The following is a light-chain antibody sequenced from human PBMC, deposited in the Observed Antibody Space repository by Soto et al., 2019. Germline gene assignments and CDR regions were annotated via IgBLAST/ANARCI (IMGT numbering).Light chain of an antibody. CDR3: QQYGSSGT. CDR2: GSS. CDR1: QTIGRAY. V-gene: IGKV3-20*01. J-gene: IGKJ1*01. Sequence: EIVLTQSPGTLSLSPGETATLSCRASQTIGRAYLAWYQQKPGQAPRLLIFGSSSRATGIPDRFSGRGSGADFTLTISRLEPEDFAVYYCQQYGSSGTFGQGTK.